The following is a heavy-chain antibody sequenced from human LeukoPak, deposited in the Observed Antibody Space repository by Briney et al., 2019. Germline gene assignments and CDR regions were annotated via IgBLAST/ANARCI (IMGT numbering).Heavy chain of an antibody. D-gene: IGHD3-3*01. CDR2: INPNSGDT. V-gene: IGHV1-2*02. CDR1: GYTFTGYY. CDR3: AREMYYDFWRGSDY. J-gene: IGHJ4*02. Sequence: ASVKVSCKASGYTFTGYYMHWVRQAPGQGLEWMGWINPNSGDTNYAQKFQGRVTMTRDTSISTAYMELSRLRSDDTAVYYCAREMYYDFWRGSDYWGQETLVTVSS.